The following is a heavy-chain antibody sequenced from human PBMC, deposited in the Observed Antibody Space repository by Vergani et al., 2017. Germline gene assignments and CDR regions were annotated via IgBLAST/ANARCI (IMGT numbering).Heavy chain of an antibody. CDR2: IRYDGSNT. CDR3: ARDTVTGSRYFDY. J-gene: IGHJ4*02. CDR1: GFIFSNYG. V-gene: IGHV3-30*02. D-gene: IGHD6-19*01. Sequence: QVQLVESGGGVVQPGGSLRLSCAASGFIFSNYGMHWVRQAPGKGLEWVTFIRYDGSNTYYADSVKGRFTISRDNSKNTLFLQMNSLRPEDTAVYYCARDTVTGSRYFDYWGQGTLVTVSS.